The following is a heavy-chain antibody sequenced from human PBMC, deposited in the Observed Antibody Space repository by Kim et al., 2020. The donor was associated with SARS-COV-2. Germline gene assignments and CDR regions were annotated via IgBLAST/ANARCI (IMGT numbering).Heavy chain of an antibody. D-gene: IGHD6-13*01. CDR1: GGSFRGYY. CDR2: INHSGST. J-gene: IGHJ4*02. Sequence: SETLSLTCAVYGGSFRGYYWSWIRQPPGKGLEWIGEINHSGSTNYNPSLKSRVTISVDTSKNQFSLKLSSVTAADTAVYYCARVLRQLVHVEPLNYFDYWGQGTLVTVSS. CDR3: ARVLRQLVHVEPLNYFDY. V-gene: IGHV4-34*01.